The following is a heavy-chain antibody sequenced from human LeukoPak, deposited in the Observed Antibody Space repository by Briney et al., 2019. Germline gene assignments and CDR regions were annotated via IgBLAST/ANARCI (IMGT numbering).Heavy chain of an antibody. J-gene: IGHJ4*02. D-gene: IGHD3-3*01. V-gene: IGHV3-23*01. CDR2: ISGSGGST. Sequence: GGSLRLSCAASGFTFSSYAMSWVRQAPGKGLEWASAISGSGGSTYYADSVKGRFTISRDNSKNTLYLQMNSLRAEDTAVYYCAKDREDTIFGVVNPFDYWGQGTLVTVSS. CDR1: GFTFSSYA. CDR3: AKDREDTIFGVVNPFDY.